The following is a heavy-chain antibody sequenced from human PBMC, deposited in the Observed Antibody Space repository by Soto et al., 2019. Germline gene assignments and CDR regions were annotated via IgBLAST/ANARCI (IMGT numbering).Heavy chain of an antibody. J-gene: IGHJ6*02. Sequence: TLSLTCAISGDSVSSNSAAWNWIRQSPSRGLEWLGRTYYRSKWYNDYAVSVKSRITINPDTSKNQFSLQLNSVTPEDTAVYYCVRASYSSGWLRGYYYYYGMDVWGQGTTVTVSS. CDR3: VRASYSSGWLRGYYYYYGMDV. V-gene: IGHV6-1*01. CDR2: TYYRSKWYN. CDR1: GDSVSSNSAA. D-gene: IGHD6-19*01.